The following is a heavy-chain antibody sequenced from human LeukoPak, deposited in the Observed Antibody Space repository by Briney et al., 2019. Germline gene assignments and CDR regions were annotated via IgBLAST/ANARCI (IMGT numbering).Heavy chain of an antibody. CDR3: ARLRSYLTKRSAGGLAFDI. V-gene: IGHV4-34*01. D-gene: IGHD4-17*01. J-gene: IGHJ3*02. CDR2: INHSGST. Sequence: SETLSLTCAVYGGSFSGYYWSWIRQPPGKGLEWIGEINHSGSTNCNPSLKSRVTISVDTSKNQFSLKLSSVTAADTAVYYCARLRSYLTKRSAGGLAFDIWGQGTMVTVSS. CDR1: GGSFSGYY.